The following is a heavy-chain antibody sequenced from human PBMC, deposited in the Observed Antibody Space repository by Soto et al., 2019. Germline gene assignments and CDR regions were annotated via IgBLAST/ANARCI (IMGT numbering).Heavy chain of an antibody. V-gene: IGHV3-33*05. CDR3: ARDPSYYGADRGRGWYFDL. D-gene: IGHD4-17*01. Sequence: QEQLVESGGGVVQPGRSLRLSCVASGFTYNSFGMYWVRQAPGKGLEWVASISYDGSETYYADSVKGRFTISRDNSKKMLILQVNTLRAEDTAMYYCARDPSYYGADRGRGWYFDLWGRGTLVTVS. CDR2: ISYDGSET. CDR1: GFTYNSFG. J-gene: IGHJ2*01.